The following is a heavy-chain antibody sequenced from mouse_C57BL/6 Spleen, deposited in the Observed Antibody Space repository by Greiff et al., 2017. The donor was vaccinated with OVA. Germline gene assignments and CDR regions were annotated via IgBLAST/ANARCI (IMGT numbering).Heavy chain of an antibody. CDR2: ISDGGSYT. Sequence: EVKLVESGGGLVKPGGSLKLSCAASGFTFSSSAMSWVRQTPEKRLEWVATISDGGSYTYYPDHVKGRFTISRDNAKNNLYLQTSHLKSGDTVMYYCAREDYGSSFDYWGQGTTLTVSS. CDR3: AREDYGSSFDY. D-gene: IGHD1-1*01. J-gene: IGHJ2*01. V-gene: IGHV5-4*01. CDR1: GFTFSSSA.